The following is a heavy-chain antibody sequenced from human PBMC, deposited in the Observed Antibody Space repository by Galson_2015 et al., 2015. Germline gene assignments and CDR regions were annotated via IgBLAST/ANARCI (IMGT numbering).Heavy chain of an antibody. CDR1: GFTFSSYW. V-gene: IGHV3-7*03. D-gene: IGHD3-16*02. CDR3: ARDPGRLVITFVGVIATPHYFDY. J-gene: IGHJ4*02. CDR2: IKQDGSEK. Sequence: SLRLSCAASGFTFSSYWMSWVRQAPGKGLEWVANIKQDGSEKYYVDYVKGLFTISRDNANNSLYLQMNSLRAEETAVYYCARDPGRLVITFVGVIATPHYFDYWGQGTLVTVSS.